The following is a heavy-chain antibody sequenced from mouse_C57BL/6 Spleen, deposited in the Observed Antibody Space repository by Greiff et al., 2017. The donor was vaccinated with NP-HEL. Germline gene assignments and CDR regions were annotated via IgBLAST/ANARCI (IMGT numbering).Heavy chain of an antibody. D-gene: IGHD2-5*01. CDR2: INPNNGGT. CDR1: GYTFTDYY. CDR3: ARRGYYSNYDYFDY. V-gene: IGHV1-26*01. J-gene: IGHJ2*01. Sequence: EVKLQQSGPELVKPGASVKISCKASGYTFTDYYMNWVKQSHGKSLEWIGDINPNNGGTSYNQKFKGKATLTVDKSSSTAYMELRSLTSEDSAVYYCARRGYYSNYDYFDYWGQGTTLTVSS.